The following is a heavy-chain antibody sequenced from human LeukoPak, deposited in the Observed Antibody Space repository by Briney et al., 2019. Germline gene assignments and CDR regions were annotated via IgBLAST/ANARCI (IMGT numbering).Heavy chain of an antibody. V-gene: IGHV1-69*04. Sequence: ASVKVSCKASGGTFSSYAISWVRQAPGQGLEWMGRIIPILGIANYAQKFQGRVAITADKSTSTAYMELSSLRSEDTAVYYCARDLLLWFGKSDGPYYYYGMDVWGQGTTVTVSS. J-gene: IGHJ6*02. CDR1: GGTFSSYA. CDR3: ARDLLLWFGKSDGPYYYYGMDV. CDR2: IIPILGIA. D-gene: IGHD3-10*01.